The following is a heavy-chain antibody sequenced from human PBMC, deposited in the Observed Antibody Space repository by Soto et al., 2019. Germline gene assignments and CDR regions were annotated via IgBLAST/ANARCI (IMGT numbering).Heavy chain of an antibody. D-gene: IGHD3-10*01. CDR1: GGSISSGDYY. Sequence: SETLSLTCTVSGGSISSGDYYWSWIRQPPGKGLEWIGYIYYSGSTYYNPSLKSRVTISVDTSKNQFSLKLSSVTAADTAVYYCAGDLYYYGSGSYPAFDIWGQGTMVTVSS. CDR3: AGDLYYYGSGSYPAFDI. CDR2: IYYSGST. V-gene: IGHV4-30-4*01. J-gene: IGHJ3*02.